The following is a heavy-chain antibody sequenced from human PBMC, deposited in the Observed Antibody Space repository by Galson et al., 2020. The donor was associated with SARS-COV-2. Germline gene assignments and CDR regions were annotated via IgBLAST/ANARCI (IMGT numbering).Heavy chain of an antibody. D-gene: IGHD3-22*01. J-gene: IGHJ4*02. CDR3: ARGRYDSSGYYYIPHYFDY. Sequence: ASETLSLTCAVSGGSISSSNWWCWVRPPPGKGLEWIGEIYHSGTTNYNPSLKSRVTISVDKSKNQFSLKLSSVTAADTAVYYCARGRYDSSGYYYIPHYFDYWGQGTLVTVSS. V-gene: IGHV4-4*02. CDR1: GGSISSSNW. CDR2: IYHSGTT.